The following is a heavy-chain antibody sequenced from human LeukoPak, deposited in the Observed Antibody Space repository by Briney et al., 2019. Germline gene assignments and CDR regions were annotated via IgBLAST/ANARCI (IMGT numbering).Heavy chain of an antibody. Sequence: PSETLSLTCAAYGGSFSGYYWSWIRQPPGKGLEWIGEINHSGSTNYNPSLKSRVTISVDTSKNQFSLNLKSVTAADTGVYYCAAAMTADAFDIWGQGTIVTVSS. CDR1: GGSFSGYY. J-gene: IGHJ3*02. CDR2: INHSGST. CDR3: AAAMTADAFDI. V-gene: IGHV4-34*01. D-gene: IGHD2-2*01.